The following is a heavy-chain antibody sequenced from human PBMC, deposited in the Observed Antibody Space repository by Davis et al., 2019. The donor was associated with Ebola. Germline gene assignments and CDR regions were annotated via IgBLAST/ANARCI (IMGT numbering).Heavy chain of an antibody. CDR3: VKGGLATRAFDN. Sequence: GESLKISCVGSGVTFSGYEMRWARQAPGKGLEWVSSINAGGDSTYYAASVQGRFIISRDNSRKTVELQMNSLRAEDTAMYFCVKGGLATRAFDNWGQGTLVTVSS. V-gene: IGHV3-23*01. J-gene: IGHJ4*02. D-gene: IGHD4-23*01. CDR2: INAGGDST. CDR1: GVTFSGYE.